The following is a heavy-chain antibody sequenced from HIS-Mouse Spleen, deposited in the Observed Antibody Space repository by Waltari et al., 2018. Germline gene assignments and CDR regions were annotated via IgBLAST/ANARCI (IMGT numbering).Heavy chain of an antibody. J-gene: IGHJ2*01. CDR1: GGSLTSRSYS. D-gene: IGHD6-13*01. Sequence: QLQLQESGPGLVKPSETLSLTCTVPGGSLTSRSYSWGRIRQPPGKGLEWIGSIYYSGSTYYNPSLKSRVTISVDTSKNQFSLKLSSVTAADTAVYYCAREIPYSSSWYDWYFDLWGRGTLVTVSS. CDR3: AREIPYSSSWYDWYFDL. CDR2: IYYSGST. V-gene: IGHV4-39*07.